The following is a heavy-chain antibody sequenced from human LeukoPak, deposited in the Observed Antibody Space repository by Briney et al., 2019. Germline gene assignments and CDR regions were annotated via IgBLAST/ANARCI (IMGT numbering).Heavy chain of an antibody. Sequence: GGSLRLSCAASGFTFNSYSMNWVRQAPGKGLEWVSSISSSSGYIYYADSVKGRFTISRDNAKNSLSLQMNSLRAEDTAVYYCAREGAGTTDYWGQGTLVTVSS. V-gene: IGHV3-21*01. CDR1: GFTFNSYS. CDR2: ISSSSGYI. J-gene: IGHJ4*02. CDR3: AREGAGTTDY. D-gene: IGHD1-1*01.